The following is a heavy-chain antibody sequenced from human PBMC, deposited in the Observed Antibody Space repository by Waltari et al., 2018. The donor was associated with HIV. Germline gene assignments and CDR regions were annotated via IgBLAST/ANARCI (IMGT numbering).Heavy chain of an antibody. CDR3: ARVVAVAGYYFDY. Sequence: QVQLQESGPGLVQPSETLSLTCAVSGYSIRSGYYWGWVRQPPGKGLEWIGSIYHSGSTYYNPSLKSRVTISVDTSKNQFSLKLSSVTAADTAVYYCARVVAVAGYYFDYWGQGTLVTVSS. D-gene: IGHD6-19*01. J-gene: IGHJ4*02. CDR1: GYSIRSGYY. CDR2: IYHSGST. V-gene: IGHV4-38-2*01.